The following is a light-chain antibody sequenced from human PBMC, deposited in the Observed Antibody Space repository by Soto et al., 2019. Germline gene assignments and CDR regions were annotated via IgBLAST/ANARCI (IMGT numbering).Light chain of an antibody. V-gene: IGLV2-8*01. CDR3: SSYAGSNNLV. Sequence: QSALTQPPSASGSPGQSVTISCTGTSSDVGGYNNVSWYQQHPGKAPKLMIYEVSKRPSGVPDRFSGSKSGNTASLTVSGLQGEDEADYYCSSYAGSNNLVFGTGTKVTVL. CDR2: EVS. J-gene: IGLJ1*01. CDR1: SSDVGGYNN.